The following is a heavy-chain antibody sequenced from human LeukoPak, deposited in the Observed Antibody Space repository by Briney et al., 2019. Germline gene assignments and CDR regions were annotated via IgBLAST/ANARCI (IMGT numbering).Heavy chain of an antibody. D-gene: IGHD6-13*01. V-gene: IGHV4-4*07. Sequence: SETLSLTCSVSGGSFSTYYWSWIRQPAGKGLEWIGHIYADKTTDYNPSLKSRVTISVDTSKNQFSLKLSSVTAADTAVYYCARGILQQPIDYWGQGTLVTVSS. CDR2: IYADKTT. CDR3: ARGILQQPIDY. CDR1: GGSFSTYY. J-gene: IGHJ4*02.